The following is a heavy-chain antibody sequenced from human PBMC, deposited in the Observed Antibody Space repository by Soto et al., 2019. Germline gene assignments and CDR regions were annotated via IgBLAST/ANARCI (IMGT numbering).Heavy chain of an antibody. V-gene: IGHV3-30*03. J-gene: IGHJ6*02. CDR3: APKVRVTNYLYYGMDV. D-gene: IGHD2-21*02. Sequence: QVQLVESGGGVVQPGRALRLSFADSGFSLNTSGMHWVRQAPGKGMEWVAVIAFDGSQEFYGDSVRGRFTISRDNSKNTLFLQMKSLTPEDTAVYYCAPKVRVTNYLYYGMDVWGHGTTVTVSS. CDR2: IAFDGSQE. CDR1: GFSLNTSG.